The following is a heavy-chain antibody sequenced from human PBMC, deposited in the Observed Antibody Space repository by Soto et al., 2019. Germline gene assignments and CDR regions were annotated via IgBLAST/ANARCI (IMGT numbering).Heavy chain of an antibody. J-gene: IGHJ4*02. V-gene: IGHV5-51*01. CDR1: GYNFTTFW. CDR2: IYPGDSET. CDR3: ARLGFPGAIYFDS. Sequence: GESLKISCKGSGYNFTTFWIGWVRQMPGKGLEWVGIIYPGDSETKYSPDFEGQVTISADRSTNTAYLQWRSLRASDTAMYYCARLGFPGAIYFDSWGRGTLVTVSS.